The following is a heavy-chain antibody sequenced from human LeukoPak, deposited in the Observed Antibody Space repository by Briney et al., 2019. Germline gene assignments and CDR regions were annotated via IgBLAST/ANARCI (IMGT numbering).Heavy chain of an antibody. V-gene: IGHV3-21*01. D-gene: IGHD4-11*01. CDR3: ARGYNNYGYVFDI. Sequence: GGSLRLSCVASGFTFSRYSMNWVRQAPGKGLEWISSISSSSIYIYYADSVKGRFTISRDNAKNSLYLQMNSLRAEDTAVYYCARGYNNYGYVFDIWGQGTVVTVSS. CDR2: ISSSSIYI. J-gene: IGHJ3*02. CDR1: GFTFSRYS.